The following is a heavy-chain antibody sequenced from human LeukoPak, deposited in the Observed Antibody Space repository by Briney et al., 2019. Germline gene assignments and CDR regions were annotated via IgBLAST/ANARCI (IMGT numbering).Heavy chain of an antibody. D-gene: IGHD2-15*01. CDR3: ARFMVVAASHAFDI. CDR1: GFTVSSNY. J-gene: IGHJ3*02. V-gene: IGHV3-66*02. Sequence: GGSLRLSCAASGFTVSSNYMSWVRQAPGKGLEWVSVIYSGGSTYYADSVKGRFTISSDNSKNTLYLQMNSLRAEDTAVYYCARFMVVAASHAFDIWGQGTMVTVSS. CDR2: IYSGGST.